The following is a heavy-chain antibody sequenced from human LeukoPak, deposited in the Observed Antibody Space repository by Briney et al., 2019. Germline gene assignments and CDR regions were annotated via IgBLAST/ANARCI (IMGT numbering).Heavy chain of an antibody. J-gene: IGHJ4*02. Sequence: GGSLRLSCAATGFTFSDYWMSWVRQAPGKGLERVANIQQDGIEKYCVDSVKGRFTISRDNAKNSLHLQMNSLTADDTAIYYCARDRGGIDYWGQGTLVTVSS. CDR3: ARDRGGIDY. CDR2: IQQDGIEK. CDR1: GFTFSDYW. V-gene: IGHV3-7*03. D-gene: IGHD3-10*01.